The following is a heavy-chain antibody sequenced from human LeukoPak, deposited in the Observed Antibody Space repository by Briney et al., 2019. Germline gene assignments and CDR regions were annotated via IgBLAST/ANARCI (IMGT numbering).Heavy chain of an antibody. V-gene: IGHV3-7*01. Sequence: GGSLRLSCAASGFTFSSYWMSWVRQAPGKGLEWVANIKQDGSEKYYVDSVKGRFTISRDNAKNPLYLQMNSLRAEDTAVYYCARCPDFWSGYADYWGQGTLVTVSS. CDR1: GFTFSSYW. D-gene: IGHD3-3*01. J-gene: IGHJ4*02. CDR3: ARCPDFWSGYADY. CDR2: IKQDGSEK.